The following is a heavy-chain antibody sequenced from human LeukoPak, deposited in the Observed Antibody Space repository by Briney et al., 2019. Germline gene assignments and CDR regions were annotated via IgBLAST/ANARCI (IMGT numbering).Heavy chain of an antibody. V-gene: IGHV1-69*06. Sequence: ASVKVSCKASGGTFSSYAISWVRQAPGQGLEWMGGIIPIFGTANYAQKFHGRVTITADKSTSTAYMELSSLRSEDTAVYYCGRGSGSPLGGMDVWGKGTTVTVSS. CDR1: GGTFSSYA. CDR3: GRGSGSPLGGMDV. CDR2: IIPIFGTA. J-gene: IGHJ6*04. D-gene: IGHD3-10*01.